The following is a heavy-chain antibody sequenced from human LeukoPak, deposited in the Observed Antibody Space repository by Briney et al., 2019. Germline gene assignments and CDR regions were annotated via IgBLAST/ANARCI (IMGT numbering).Heavy chain of an antibody. D-gene: IGHD3-10*01. CDR1: GFTFSSHW. CDR2: IKSDGSSP. V-gene: IGHV3-74*01. Sequence: GGSLRLSCAASGFTFSSHWMHWVRQAPGKGLVWVSRIKSDGSSPSYADSVRGRFTISRDNAKSTLYLQMNSLRAEDTAVYYCARDRGGDFDYRGQGTLVTVSS. J-gene: IGHJ4*02. CDR3: ARDRGGDFDY.